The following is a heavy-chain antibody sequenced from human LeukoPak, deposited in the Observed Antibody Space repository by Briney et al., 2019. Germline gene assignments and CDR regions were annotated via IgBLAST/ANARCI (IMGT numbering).Heavy chain of an antibody. Sequence: ASVKVSCKASGYTFTGYYMHWVRQAPGQGLEWMGWIKPNSGGTNYAQKFQGRVTMTRDTSISTAYMELSRLRSDDTAVYYCARVFQAYCGGDCYAYYYGMDVWGQGTTVTVSS. J-gene: IGHJ6*02. CDR3: ARVFQAYCGGDCYAYYYGMDV. D-gene: IGHD2-21*02. CDR1: GYTFTGYY. V-gene: IGHV1-2*02. CDR2: IKPNSGGT.